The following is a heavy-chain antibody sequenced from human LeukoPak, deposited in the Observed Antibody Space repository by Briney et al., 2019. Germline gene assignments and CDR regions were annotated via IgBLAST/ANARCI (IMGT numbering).Heavy chain of an antibody. J-gene: IGHJ4*02. V-gene: IGHV3-7*01. Sequence: PGGSLRLSCAASGFTVSTYWMTWVRQAPGKGLEWVANIKEDGSQKYYVDSVKGRFTISRDNANNSLYLQMESLRVDDTAVYYCARDLREADHWGLGTLVTVSS. CDR2: IKEDGSQK. CDR3: ARDLREADH. D-gene: IGHD3-10*01. CDR1: GFTVSTYW.